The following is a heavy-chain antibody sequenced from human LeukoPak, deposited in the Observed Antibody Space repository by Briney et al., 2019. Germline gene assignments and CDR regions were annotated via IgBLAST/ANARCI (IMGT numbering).Heavy chain of an antibody. CDR1: GFTFSSYA. CDR3: AKGYDSSGYPNYCDY. CDR2: ISGSGGST. D-gene: IGHD3-22*01. Sequence: GGSLRLSCAASGFTFSSYAMSWVRQAPGKGLEWVSAISGSGGSTYCADSVKGRFTISRDNSKNTLYLQMNSLRAEDTAVYYCAKGYDSSGYPNYCDYWGQGTLVTVSS. J-gene: IGHJ4*02. V-gene: IGHV3-23*01.